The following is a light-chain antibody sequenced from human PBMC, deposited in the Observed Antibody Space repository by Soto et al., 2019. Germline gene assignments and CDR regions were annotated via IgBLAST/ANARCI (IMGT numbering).Light chain of an antibody. CDR2: AAS. CDR1: QSISSW. V-gene: IGKV1-39*01. CDR3: QQSYITLMA. J-gene: IGKJ1*01. Sequence: MYKPPSTLSAKVGVRVTITCLSSQSISSWLAWYQQKPGKAPKLLIYAASSLQSGVPSRFSGSGSGTDFTLTISSLLPGDFATDDCQQSYITLMAFGQGTKVEIK.